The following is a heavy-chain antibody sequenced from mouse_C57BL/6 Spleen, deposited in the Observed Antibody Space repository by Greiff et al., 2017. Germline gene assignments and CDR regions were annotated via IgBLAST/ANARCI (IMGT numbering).Heavy chain of an antibody. CDR3: ARCMVTTTWFAY. CDR1: GYTFTSYW. J-gene: IGHJ3*01. Sequence: VKLQQSGAELAKPGASVKLSCKASGYTFTSYWMHWVKQRPGQGLEWIGYINPSSGYTKYNQKFKDKATVTADKSSSTAYMQLSSLTYEDSAVYYGARCMVTTTWFAYWGQGTLVTVSA. V-gene: IGHV1-7*01. CDR2: INPSSGYT. D-gene: IGHD2-2*01.